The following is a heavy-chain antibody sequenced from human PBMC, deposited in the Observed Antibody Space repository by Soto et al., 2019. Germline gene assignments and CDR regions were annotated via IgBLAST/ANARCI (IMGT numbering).Heavy chain of an antibody. D-gene: IGHD3-3*01. CDR3: ARVKARFYGMDV. CDR2: IYYSGST. V-gene: IGHV4-31*03. CDR1: GGSISSGGYY. J-gene: IGHJ6*02. Sequence: QVQLQESGPGLVKPSQTLSLTCTVSGGSISSGGYYWSWIRQHPGKGLEWIGYIYYSGSTYYNPSLKSRITISVDTSKNQSSLKLSSVTAADTAVYYCARVKARFYGMDVWGQGTTVTVSS.